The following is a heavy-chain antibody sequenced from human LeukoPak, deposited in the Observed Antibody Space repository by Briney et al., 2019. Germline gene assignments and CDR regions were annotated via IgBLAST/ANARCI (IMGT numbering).Heavy chain of an antibody. D-gene: IGHD3-22*01. CDR1: GFSVSDYE. CDR2: ISSSGSSF. V-gene: IGHV3-48*03. CDR3: ARVLGYYDSSTYYSPWAFDI. J-gene: IGHJ3*02. Sequence: GGSLRLSCVASGFSVSDYEMHWVRQAPGKGLNWVSHISSSGSSFYYADSVRGRFTISRDGAKNSLYLEMNSLRAEDTAVYYCARVLGYYDSSTYYSPWAFDIWGQGTMVTVSS.